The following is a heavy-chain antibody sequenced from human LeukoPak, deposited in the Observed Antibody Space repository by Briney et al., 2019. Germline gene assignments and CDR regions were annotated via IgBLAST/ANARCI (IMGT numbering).Heavy chain of an antibody. CDR3: AGVGGGSYAEY. V-gene: IGHV3-30-3*01. CDR2: ISFDGSNA. J-gene: IGHJ4*02. CDR1: GFSFSRHA. Sequence: GKSLTLSCAASGFSFSRHAMHWVRQAPGKGLEWVADISFDGSNAYYADSVKGRFTISRDNAKNSLYLQMNSLRAEDTALYYCAGVGGGSYAEYWGQGTLVTVSS. D-gene: IGHD3-16*01.